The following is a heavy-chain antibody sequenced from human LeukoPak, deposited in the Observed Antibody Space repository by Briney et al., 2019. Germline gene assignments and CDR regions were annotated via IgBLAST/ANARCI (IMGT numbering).Heavy chain of an antibody. CDR1: GFTFSSYA. V-gene: IGHV3-30-3*01. CDR2: ISYDGSNK. J-gene: IGHJ3*02. D-gene: IGHD3-3*01. CDR3: AREEIPDDFWSGKTEGSLVLFDI. Sequence: GGSLRLSCAASGFTFSSYAMHWVRQAPGKGLEWVAVISYDGSNKYYADSVKGRFTISRDNSKNTLYLQMNSLRAEDTAVYYCAREEIPDDFWSGKTEGSLVLFDIWGQGTMVTVSS.